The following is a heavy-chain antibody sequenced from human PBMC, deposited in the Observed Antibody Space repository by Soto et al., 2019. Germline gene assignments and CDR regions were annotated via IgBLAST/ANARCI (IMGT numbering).Heavy chain of an antibody. D-gene: IGHD6-19*01. CDR3: ARASPSYSSGWYVVDY. J-gene: IGHJ4*02. CDR2: IYYSGST. V-gene: IGHV4-31*03. CDR1: GGSISSGGYY. Sequence: SETLSLTCTVSGGSISSGGYYWSWIRQHPGKGLEWIGYIYYSGSTYYNPSLKSRVTISVDTSKNQFSLKLSSVTAADTAVYYCARASPSYSSGWYVVDYWGQGTLVTVSS.